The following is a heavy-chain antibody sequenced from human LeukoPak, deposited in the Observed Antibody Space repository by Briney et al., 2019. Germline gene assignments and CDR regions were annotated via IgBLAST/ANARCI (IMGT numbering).Heavy chain of an antibody. J-gene: IGHJ4*02. V-gene: IGHV1-2*02. CDR2: INPNSGGT. D-gene: IGHD4-17*01. CDR1: GYTFTGYY. Sequence: GASVKVSCKASGYTFTGYYMHWVRQAPGQGLEWMGWINPNSGGTNYAQKFQGRVTMTRDTSISTACMELTRLRSDDTAVYYCARDNGDYWFDYWGQGTLVTVSS. CDR3: ARDNGDYWFDY.